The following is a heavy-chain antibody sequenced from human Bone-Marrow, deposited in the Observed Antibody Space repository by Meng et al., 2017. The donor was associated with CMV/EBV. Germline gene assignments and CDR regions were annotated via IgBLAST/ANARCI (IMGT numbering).Heavy chain of an antibody. CDR1: GFTFSSYA. D-gene: IGHD3-3*01. J-gene: IGHJ4*02. V-gene: IGHV3-23*01. CDR3: AKDPPYYDFWSGFPYYFDY. Sequence: GESLKISCAASGFTFSSYAMSWVRQAPGKGLEWVSAISGSGGSTYYADSVKGRFTISRDNSKNTLYLQMNSLRAEDTAVYYCAKDPPYYDFWSGFPYYFDYWGQGTLVTVSS. CDR2: ISGSGGST.